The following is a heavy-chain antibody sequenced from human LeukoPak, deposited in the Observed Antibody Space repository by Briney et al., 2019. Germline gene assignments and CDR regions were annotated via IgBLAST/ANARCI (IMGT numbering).Heavy chain of an antibody. J-gene: IGHJ3*02. V-gene: IGHV3-30*02. CDR1: GFSFSTSD. Sequence: GGSLRLSCAASGFSFSTSDMHWVRQAPGKGLEWVAIIGDDGSSKYYGDSVKGRFTISRDNSKNTLYLQMNSLRGEDTALYYCVREAYYGSASDYNDAFEIWGQGTMVTVSS. CDR2: IGDDGSSK. D-gene: IGHD3-10*01. CDR3: VREAYYGSASDYNDAFEI.